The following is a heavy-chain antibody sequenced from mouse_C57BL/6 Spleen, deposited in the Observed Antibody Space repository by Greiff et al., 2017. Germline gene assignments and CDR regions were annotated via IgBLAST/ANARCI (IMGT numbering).Heavy chain of an antibody. CDR2: IYPGDGDT. CDR3: ARGREVSMDY. Sequence: VQLQQSGPELVKPGASVKISCKASGYAFSSSWMNWVKQRHGKGLEWIGRIYPGDGDTNYNGKVKGKATLTADKSSSTAYMQLSSLTSEDSAVYFCARGREVSMDYWGQGTSVTFSS. V-gene: IGHV1-82*01. CDR1: GYAFSSSW. D-gene: IGHD6-2*01. J-gene: IGHJ4*01.